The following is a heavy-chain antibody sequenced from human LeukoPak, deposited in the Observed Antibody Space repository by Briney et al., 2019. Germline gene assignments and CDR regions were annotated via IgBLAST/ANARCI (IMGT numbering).Heavy chain of an antibody. Sequence: RSLRLSCAASGFTFSSYGMHWIRQAPAKGLKWVGGISYDGSKKYYADSVKGRFTISRDNSKNTLYLQMNSLRAEDTALFFHAEDGIRDFDWLPNDYWGQGTLVTVSS. V-gene: IGHV3-30*18. CDR2: ISYDGSKK. CDR3: AEDGIRDFDWLPNDY. CDR1: GFTFSSYG. J-gene: IGHJ4*02. D-gene: IGHD3-9*01.